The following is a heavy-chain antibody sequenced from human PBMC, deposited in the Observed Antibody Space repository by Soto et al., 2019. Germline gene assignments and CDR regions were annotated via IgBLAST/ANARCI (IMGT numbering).Heavy chain of an antibody. Sequence: QVQLVQSGAEERKPGASVKVSCKASGYTFSTYAMHWVRRAPGQSLEWMGWFNGGNGNIKYSQKFEGRVTITTDTAASTAYLGLNMLRSEDPAVHYCARGHGRGGCLGFRGQGTPV. D-gene: IGHD3-16*01. CDR2: FNGGNGNI. CDR3: ARGHGRGGCLGF. J-gene: IGHJ4*02. CDR1: GYTFSTYA. V-gene: IGHV1-3*05.